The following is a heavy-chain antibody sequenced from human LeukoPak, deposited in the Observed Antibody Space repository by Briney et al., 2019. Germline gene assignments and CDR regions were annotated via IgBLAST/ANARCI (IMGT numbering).Heavy chain of an antibody. V-gene: IGHV1-2*02. CDR2: INPNSGGT. Sequence: GASVKVSCKASGYTFTGYYMHWVRQAPGQGLEWMGWINPNSGGTNYAQKFQGRVTMTRDTSISTAYMELSRLRSDDTAVYYCAVGPVGTYYYYYYYMDVWGKGTTVTVSS. J-gene: IGHJ6*03. CDR3: AVGPVGTYYYYYYYMDV. D-gene: IGHD1-1*01. CDR1: GYTFTGYY.